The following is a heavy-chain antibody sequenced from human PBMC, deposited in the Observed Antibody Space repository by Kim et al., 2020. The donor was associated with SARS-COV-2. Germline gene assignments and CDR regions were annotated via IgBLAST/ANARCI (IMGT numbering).Heavy chain of an antibody. CDR1: GFTFSNEW. Sequence: GGSLRLSCAAYGFTFSNEWMHWVRQAPGKGLVWVSRIVGDGSTTNYADFVKGRFTISRDNAKNTLYLQMNGLTADDTAVYYCARSGRGGARPDSWGQGTLVTVSS. D-gene: IGHD1-26*01. CDR2: IVGDGSTT. J-gene: IGHJ4*02. V-gene: IGHV3-74*01. CDR3: ARSGRGGARPDS.